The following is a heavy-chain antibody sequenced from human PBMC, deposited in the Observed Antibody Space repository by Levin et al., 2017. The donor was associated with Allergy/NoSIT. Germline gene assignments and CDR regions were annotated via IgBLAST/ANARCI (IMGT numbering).Heavy chain of an antibody. CDR2: IYWNDDK. Sequence: SGPTLVKPTQTLTLTCTFSGFSLSRSGVGVGWIRQPPGKALEWLALIYWNDDKRYSPSLKSRLTITKDTSENQVVLTMTNMDPVDTATYYCAHSLTVVTAFDYWGQGTLVTVSS. CDR1: GFSLSRSGVG. D-gene: IGHD4-23*01. CDR3: AHSLTVVTAFDY. V-gene: IGHV2-5*01. J-gene: IGHJ4*02.